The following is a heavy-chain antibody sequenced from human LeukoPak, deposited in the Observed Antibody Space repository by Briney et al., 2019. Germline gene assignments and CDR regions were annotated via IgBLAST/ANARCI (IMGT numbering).Heavy chain of an antibody. V-gene: IGHV1-69*01. Sequence: SWVRQAPEQGLEWMGGIIPIFGTANYAQKFQGRVTITADESTSTAYMELSSLRSEDTAVYYCASGYYYDSSGYLTALFDYWGQGTLVTVSS. J-gene: IGHJ4*02. D-gene: IGHD3-22*01. CDR2: IIPIFGTA. CDR3: ASGYYYDSSGYLTALFDY.